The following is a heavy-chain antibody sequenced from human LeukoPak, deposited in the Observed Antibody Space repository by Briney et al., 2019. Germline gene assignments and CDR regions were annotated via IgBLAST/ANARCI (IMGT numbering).Heavy chain of an antibody. J-gene: IGHJ4*02. Sequence: ESSETLSLTCTVSGGSISSYYWSWIRQPPGKGLEWIGYIYYSGSTNYNPSLKSRVTISVDTSKNQFSLKLSSVTAADTAVYYCARVIGAAGPFDYWGQGTLVTVSS. V-gene: IGHV4-59*01. D-gene: IGHD6-13*01. CDR1: GGSISSYY. CDR3: ARVIGAAGPFDY. CDR2: IYYSGST.